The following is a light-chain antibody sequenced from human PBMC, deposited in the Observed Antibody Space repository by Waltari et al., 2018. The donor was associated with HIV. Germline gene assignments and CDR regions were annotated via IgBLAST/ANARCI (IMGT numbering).Light chain of an antibody. CDR3: QQYNGYPLT. CDR2: KAS. Sequence: DIQMTQSPSTLSASVGDRVIITCRASQSISSGLAWYQQRPGRAPNLLIYKASSLRSGGPSRFSGSGSGTEFTLTISSLQPDDFATYYCQQYNGYPLTFGGGTKVEIK. CDR1: QSISSG. V-gene: IGKV1-5*03. J-gene: IGKJ4*01.